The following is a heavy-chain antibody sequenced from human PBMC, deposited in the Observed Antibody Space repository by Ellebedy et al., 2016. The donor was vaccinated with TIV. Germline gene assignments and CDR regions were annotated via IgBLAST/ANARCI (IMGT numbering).Heavy chain of an antibody. V-gene: IGHV4-34*01. Sequence: MPSETLSLTCAVHGGSLSSDYWSWIRQSQEKGLEWIGEINHSGSTSYNPSLKSRVSISVATPKKQFSLKMSSVTAADTAVYYCARAFQYSSGWAFDYWGQGTLVTVSS. D-gene: IGHD6-19*01. J-gene: IGHJ4*02. CDR3: ARAFQYSSGWAFDY. CDR1: GGSLSSDY. CDR2: INHSGST.